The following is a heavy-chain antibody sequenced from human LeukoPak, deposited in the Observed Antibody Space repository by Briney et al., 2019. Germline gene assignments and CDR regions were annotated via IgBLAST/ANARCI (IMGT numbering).Heavy chain of an antibody. Sequence: GESLKISCKGSGYSFTSHWIGWVRQMPGKGLEWMGIIYPGDFDTRYSPSFQGQVTISADKSISTAYLQWGNLKASDTAMYYCARVSTPSAYDPFDFWGQGTLVTVSS. J-gene: IGHJ4*02. V-gene: IGHV5-51*01. CDR1: GYSFTSHW. CDR2: IYPGDFDT. D-gene: IGHD5-12*01. CDR3: ARVSTPSAYDPFDF.